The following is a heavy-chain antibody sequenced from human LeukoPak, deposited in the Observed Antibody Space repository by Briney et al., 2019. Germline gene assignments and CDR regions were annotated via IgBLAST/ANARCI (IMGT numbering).Heavy chain of an antibody. Sequence: GGSLRLSCAASGFTFSDYYMSWIRQALGKGLEWVSYISSSGSTIYYADSVKGRFTISRDNAKNSLYLQMNSLRAEDTAVYYCAREGSGSYLMKYYFDYWGQGTLVTVSS. V-gene: IGHV3-11*01. CDR2: ISSSGSTI. D-gene: IGHD3-10*01. CDR3: AREGSGSYLMKYYFDY. CDR1: GFTFSDYY. J-gene: IGHJ4*02.